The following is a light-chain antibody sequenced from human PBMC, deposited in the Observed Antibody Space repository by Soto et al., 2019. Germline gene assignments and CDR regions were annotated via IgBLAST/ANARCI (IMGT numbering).Light chain of an antibody. CDR3: QQRSNWPWT. CDR1: QSVTNY. V-gene: IGKV3-11*01. CDR2: DAS. Sequence: EIVLTQSPATLSLSPGERATVSCRASQSVTNYLAWYQQKPGQAPRLLIYDASNRATGIPGRFSGSGSGTDFTLTISSLETEDFAVYYCQQRSNWPWTFGQGTKVEIK. J-gene: IGKJ1*01.